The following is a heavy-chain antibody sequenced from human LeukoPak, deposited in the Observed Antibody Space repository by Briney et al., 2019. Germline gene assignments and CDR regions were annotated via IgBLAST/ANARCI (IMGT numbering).Heavy chain of an antibody. D-gene: IGHD5-12*01. CDR2: ISATSSDI. CDR1: GFAFESFT. V-gene: IGHV3-21*04. J-gene: IGHJ4*02. CDR3: AKGLFSAYDKYLDS. Sequence: GGSLILSCAGSGFAFESFTMTWVRQAPGKGLEWVSLISATSSDINYAGSVRGRFTISRDNAKNSLFLQMDSLRVEDTAIYYCAKGLFSAYDKYLDSWGQGTLVTVSS.